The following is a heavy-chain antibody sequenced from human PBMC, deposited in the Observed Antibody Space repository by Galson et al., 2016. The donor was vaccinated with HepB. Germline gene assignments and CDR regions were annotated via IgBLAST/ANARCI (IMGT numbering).Heavy chain of an antibody. D-gene: IGHD2-15*01. Sequence: SLRLSCAASGFTFSSYWMHWVRQAPGKGLVWVSRITSDGSSTSYADSVKGRFTISRDNAKNTLYLQMNSLRAEDTAVYYCARDGHCSGGRCYHYYYGMDVWGQGTTVTVSS. CDR3: ARDGHCSGGRCYHYYYGMDV. CDR1: GFTFSSYW. V-gene: IGHV3-74*01. J-gene: IGHJ6*02. CDR2: ITSDGSST.